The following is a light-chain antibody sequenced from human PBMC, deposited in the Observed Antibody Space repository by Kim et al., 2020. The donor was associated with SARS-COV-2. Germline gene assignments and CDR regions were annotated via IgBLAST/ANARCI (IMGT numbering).Light chain of an antibody. CDR3: SSYTSSSTLVV. V-gene: IGLV2-14*03. CDR1: SSDVGGYMY. CDR2: DVS. Sequence: QSALTQPASVSGSPGQSITISCTGTSSDVGGYMYVSWYQQHPGKAPKLMIYDVSNRPSGVSNRFSGSKSGNTASLTISGLQAEDEADYYCSSYTSSSTLVVFGGGTQLTVL. J-gene: IGLJ2*01.